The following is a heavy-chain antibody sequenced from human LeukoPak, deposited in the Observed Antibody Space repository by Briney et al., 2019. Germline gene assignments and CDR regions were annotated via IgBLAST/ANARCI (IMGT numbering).Heavy chain of an antibody. CDR1: GFTFSSAW. Sequence: GGSLRLSRAASGFTFSSAWMNWVRQAPGKGLEWVSSSGSTIDYSDSVKGRFTISRDNSKNTLYLQMNSLSAEDTAVYYCTRDSSYGDYSTAFDYWGQGALVTVSS. D-gene: IGHD4-17*01. CDR2: SGSTI. CDR3: TRDSSYGDYSTAFDY. V-gene: IGHV3-69-1*01. J-gene: IGHJ4*02.